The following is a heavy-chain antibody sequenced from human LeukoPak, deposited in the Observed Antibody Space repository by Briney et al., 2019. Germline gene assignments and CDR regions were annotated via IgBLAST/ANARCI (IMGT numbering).Heavy chain of an antibody. CDR1: GYTFTGYY. V-gene: IGHV1-2*02. CDR2: INPNSGGT. Sequence: ASVTVSCKASGYTFTGYYMHWVRQAPGQGLEWMGWINPNSGGTNYAQKFQGRVTMTRDTSISTAYMELSRLRSDDTAVYYCARDWDYYDSSGYRQGDYWGQGTLVTVSS. D-gene: IGHD3-22*01. CDR3: ARDWDYYDSSGYRQGDY. J-gene: IGHJ4*02.